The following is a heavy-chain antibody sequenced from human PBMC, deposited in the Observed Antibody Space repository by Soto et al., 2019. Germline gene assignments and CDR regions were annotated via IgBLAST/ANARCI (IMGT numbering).Heavy chain of an antibody. D-gene: IGHD3-10*01. CDR3: VKNSGWFNT. Sequence: PWASLSLAFSASVFPFGTTDMSWVRQAPGEGLEWVSTIDGSGGITYYADSVKGRFTISRDNSRNTVYLQMNSLRGDDTALYYCVKNSGWFNTWGQGALVTVSS. CDR1: VFPFGTTD. J-gene: IGHJ5*02. CDR2: IDGSGGIT. V-gene: IGHV3-23*01.